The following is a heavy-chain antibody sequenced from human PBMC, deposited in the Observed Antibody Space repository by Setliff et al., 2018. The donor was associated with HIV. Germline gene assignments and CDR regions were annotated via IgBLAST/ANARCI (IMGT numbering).Heavy chain of an antibody. CDR1: GDSIGTGTHY. CDR3: SRLYGSGHYFAFDF. CDR2: LYGHSST. Sequence: PSETLSLTCNVSGDSIGTGTHYWAWIRQPPGKGLEWIGSLYGHSSTYYTKSLRGRVTISADTPENQFSLRLSSVTALDTAVYYCSRLYGSGHYFAFDFWGQGALVTVSS. V-gene: IGHV4-39*01. D-gene: IGHD3-10*01. J-gene: IGHJ4*02.